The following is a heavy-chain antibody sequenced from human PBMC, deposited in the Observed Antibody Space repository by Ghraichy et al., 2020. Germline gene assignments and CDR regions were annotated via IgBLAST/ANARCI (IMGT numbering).Heavy chain of an antibody. J-gene: IGHJ5*02. CDR1: GFTVINNF. V-gene: IGHV3-66*01. CDR3: AGGGSSSEAGS. Sequence: LSLTCAASGFTVINNFMTWVRQAPGKGLEWVALIYSGGTTSYADSVKGRFTLSRDSSKNTVYLQMNSLRVDDTAVYYCAGGGSSSEAGSWGQGTLVTVSS. D-gene: IGHD6-25*01. CDR2: IYSGGTT.